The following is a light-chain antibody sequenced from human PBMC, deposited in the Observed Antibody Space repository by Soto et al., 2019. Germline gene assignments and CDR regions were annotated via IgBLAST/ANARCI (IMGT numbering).Light chain of an antibody. CDR1: QSVTSTY. V-gene: IGKV3-20*01. Sequence: EIVLTQSPGTLSLSPGERATLSCRAIQSVTSTYLAWYQQKPGQPPRLLIYGASSRATGIPDRFSGSGSVTDFTLTISRLAPEDFAVYYCQQYGSSPLTFGQGTKVDIK. CDR3: QQYGSSPLT. J-gene: IGKJ1*01. CDR2: GAS.